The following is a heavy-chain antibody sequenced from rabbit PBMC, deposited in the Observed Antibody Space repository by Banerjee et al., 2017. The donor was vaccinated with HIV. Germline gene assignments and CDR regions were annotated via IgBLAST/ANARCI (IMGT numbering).Heavy chain of an antibody. CDR2: IDPVFGGL. D-gene: IGHD4-1*01. J-gene: IGHJ4*01. CDR1: GFDFRRYY. CDR3: VRGGYYSSAWGVDYFNL. V-gene: IGHV1S7*01. Sequence: QMKETGGGLVQPGGSLTLSCKASGFDFRRYYLSWVRQAPGKGLEWIGYIDPVFGGLYYAPWVNGRFTISSHNAQNTLYLHLNSLTAADTATYFCVRGGYYSSAWGVDYFNLWGQGTLVTVS.